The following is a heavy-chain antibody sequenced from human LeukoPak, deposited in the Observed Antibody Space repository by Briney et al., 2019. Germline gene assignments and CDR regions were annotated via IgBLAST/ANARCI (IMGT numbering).Heavy chain of an antibody. J-gene: IGHJ2*01. CDR2: IYHSGST. CDR3: ATAPVVPAAIGLYWYFDL. Sequence: SETLSLTCAVSGYSISSGYYWGWIRQPPGKGLEWIGSIYHSGSTYYNPSLKSRVTISVDTSKNQFSLKLSSVTAADTAVYYCATAPVVPAAIGLYWYFDLWGRVTLVTVSS. V-gene: IGHV4-38-2*01. D-gene: IGHD2-2*02. CDR1: GYSISSGYY.